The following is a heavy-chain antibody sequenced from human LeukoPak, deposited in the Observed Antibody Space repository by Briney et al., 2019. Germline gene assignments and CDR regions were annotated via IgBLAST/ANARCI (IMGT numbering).Heavy chain of an antibody. Sequence: ASVKVSCKASGYTFTSYAMNWVRQAPGRGLEWMGWINTNTGNPTYAQGFTGRFVFSLDTSVSTAYLQISSLKAEDTAVYYCARDAVLPWFGPYNWFDPWGQGTLVTVSS. J-gene: IGHJ5*02. V-gene: IGHV7-4-1*02. CDR3: ARDAVLPWFGPYNWFDP. CDR1: GYTFTSYA. D-gene: IGHD3-10*01. CDR2: INTNTGNP.